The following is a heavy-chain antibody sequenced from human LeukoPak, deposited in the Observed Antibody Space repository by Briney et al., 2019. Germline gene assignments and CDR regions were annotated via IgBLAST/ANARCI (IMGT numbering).Heavy chain of an antibody. CDR3: ARPGVVRGVNDAFDI. CDR2: IYPGDSDT. Sequence: GESLQISFQGSGYSFTSYWIGWVRPMPGKGLEWMGIIYPGDSDTRYSPSFQGQVTISADKSISTAYLQWSSLKASDTAMYYCARPGVVRGVNDAFDIWGQGTMVTVSS. CDR1: GYSFTSYW. V-gene: IGHV5-51*01. D-gene: IGHD3-10*01. J-gene: IGHJ3*02.